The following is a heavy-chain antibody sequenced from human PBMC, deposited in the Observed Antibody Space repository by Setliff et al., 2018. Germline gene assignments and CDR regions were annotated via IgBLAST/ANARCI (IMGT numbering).Heavy chain of an antibody. CDR1: GGTFSSYA. J-gene: IGHJ6*02. D-gene: IGHD3-22*01. Sequence: ASVKVSCKASGGTFSSYAISWVRQAPGQGLEWMGGIIPILGIANYAQKFQGRVTITADKSTSTAYMELSSLRSEDTAVYYCARAGDYYDSSGYYYYYYYGMDVWGQGTTVTVS. V-gene: IGHV1-69*10. CDR2: IIPILGIA. CDR3: ARAGDYYDSSGYYYYYYYGMDV.